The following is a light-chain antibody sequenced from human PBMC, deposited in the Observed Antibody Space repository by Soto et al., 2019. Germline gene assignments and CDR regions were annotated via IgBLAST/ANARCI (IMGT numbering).Light chain of an antibody. Sequence: SALTQPRSVSGSPGQSVTISCTGTSSDVGGYNFVSWYQQYPGKAPKLIIYDVTKRPSGVPDRFSGSKSGNTASLTISGRQAEEEADYYCCSYAGSYTLWVFGGGTKLTVL. J-gene: IGLJ3*02. CDR2: DVT. CDR3: CSYAGSYTLWV. V-gene: IGLV2-11*01. CDR1: SSDVGGYNF.